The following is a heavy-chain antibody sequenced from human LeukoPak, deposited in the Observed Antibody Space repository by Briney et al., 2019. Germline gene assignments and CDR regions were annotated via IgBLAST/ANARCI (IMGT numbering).Heavy chain of an antibody. Sequence: PSETLSLTCTVSGGSISSYYWSWIRQPPGKGLEWIGCIYYSGSTYYNPSLKSRVTISVDTSKNQFSLKLSSVTAADTAVYYCASSMVRGVIWSWGQGTLVTVSS. D-gene: IGHD3-10*01. V-gene: IGHV4-59*12. CDR3: ASSMVRGVIWS. CDR1: GGSISSYY. J-gene: IGHJ4*02. CDR2: IYYSGST.